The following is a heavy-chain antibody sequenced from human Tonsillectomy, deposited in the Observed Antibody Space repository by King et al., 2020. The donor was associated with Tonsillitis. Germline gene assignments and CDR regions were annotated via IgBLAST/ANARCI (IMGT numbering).Heavy chain of an antibody. Sequence: QLVQSGAEVKKPGESLKISCKGSGYSFTSYWIAWVRQMPGKGLEWMGIIYPGDSDTRSSPSFQGQVTISAYKSTTTAYLQLSSPQASDTAMYYCARSMGPWPLDPFDIWGQGTMVTVSS. CDR3: ARSMGPWPLDPFDI. CDR2: IYPGDSDT. J-gene: IGHJ3*02. D-gene: IGHD2/OR15-2a*01. CDR1: GYSFTSYW. V-gene: IGHV5-51*01.